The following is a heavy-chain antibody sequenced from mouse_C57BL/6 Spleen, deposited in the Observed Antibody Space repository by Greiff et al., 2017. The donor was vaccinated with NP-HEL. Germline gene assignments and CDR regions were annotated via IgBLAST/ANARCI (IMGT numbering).Heavy chain of an antibody. V-gene: IGHV1-52*01. Sequence: QVQLQQSGAELVRPGSSVKLSCKASGYTFTSYWMHWVKQRPIQGLEWIGNIDPSDSETHYNQKFKDKATLTVDKSSSTAYMHLSSLPSEDSAVYYCARRYYGSSLDAMDYWGQGTSVTVSS. CDR3: ARRYYGSSLDAMDY. D-gene: IGHD1-1*01. CDR2: IDPSDSET. CDR1: GYTFTSYW. J-gene: IGHJ4*01.